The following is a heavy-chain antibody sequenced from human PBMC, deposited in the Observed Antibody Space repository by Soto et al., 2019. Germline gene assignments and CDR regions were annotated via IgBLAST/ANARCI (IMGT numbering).Heavy chain of an antibody. V-gene: IGHV1-18*01. Sequence: QVQLVQSGAEVKKPGASVKVSCKTSGYTFTSYGISWVRQAPGQGLEWMGWISGFNGNTKYAQSLQGRVTMTTDTSTTTIYLEVRRLRSDDTAVYCCARGGGFLYPLDYWGQGTLVTVS. CDR2: ISGFNGNT. J-gene: IGHJ4*02. CDR1: GYTFTSYG. CDR3: ARGGGFLYPLDY. D-gene: IGHD2-2*02.